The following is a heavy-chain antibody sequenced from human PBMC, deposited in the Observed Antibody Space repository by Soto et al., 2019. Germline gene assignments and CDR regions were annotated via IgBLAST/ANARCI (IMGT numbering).Heavy chain of an antibody. J-gene: IGHJ4*02. CDR1: GYTFTSYA. D-gene: IGHD1-26*01. CDR2: INAGNGNT. V-gene: IGHV1-3*01. CDR3: ARGPGEGGATSRLFDY. Sequence: QVQLVQSGAEVKKPGASVKVSCKASGYTFTSYAMHWVRQAPGQRLEWMGWINAGNGNTKYSQKFQGRVTITRDTSASTAYMELSSLRSEDTAVYYCARGPGEGGATSRLFDYWGQGTLVTVSS.